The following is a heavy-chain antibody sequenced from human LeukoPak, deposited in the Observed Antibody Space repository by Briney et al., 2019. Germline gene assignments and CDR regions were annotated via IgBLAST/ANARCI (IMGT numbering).Heavy chain of an antibody. V-gene: IGHV3-7*03. D-gene: IGHD3-16*02. Sequence: GGTLRLSCAASGFTFTSYAMNWVRQAPGKGLEWVANIKQDGSEKYYVDSVKGRFTISRDNAKNSLYLQMNSLRAEDTAVYYCAKDLIRAELRLGELSPSDAFDIWGQGTMVTVSS. J-gene: IGHJ3*02. CDR2: IKQDGSEK. CDR3: AKDLIRAELRLGELSPSDAFDI. CDR1: GFTFTSYA.